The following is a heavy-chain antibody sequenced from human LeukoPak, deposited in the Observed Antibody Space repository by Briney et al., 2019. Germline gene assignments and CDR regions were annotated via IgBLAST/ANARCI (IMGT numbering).Heavy chain of an antibody. Sequence: PSETLSLTCTVSGGSISSSSYYWGWLRQPPGKGLEWIGSIYYSGSTYYNPSLKSRVTISVDTSKNQFSLKLSSVTAADTAVYYCASGGSPRDWFDPWGQGTLVTVSS. V-gene: IGHV4-39*01. CDR2: IYYSGST. CDR3: ASGGSPRDWFDP. D-gene: IGHD1-26*01. J-gene: IGHJ5*02. CDR1: GGSISSSSYY.